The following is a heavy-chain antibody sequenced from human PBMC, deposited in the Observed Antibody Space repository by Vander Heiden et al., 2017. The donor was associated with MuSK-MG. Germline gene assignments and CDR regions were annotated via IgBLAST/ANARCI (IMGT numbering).Heavy chain of an antibody. CDR3: ARVTPDAFDI. CDR2: IYDSVST. Sequence: GLEWIGYIYDSVSTYYYPSLQSRLTISLDTSKKQFSLQLTSVTAADTAVYFCARVTPDAFDIWGRGTTVTVSS. V-gene: IGHV4-31*02. J-gene: IGHJ3*02.